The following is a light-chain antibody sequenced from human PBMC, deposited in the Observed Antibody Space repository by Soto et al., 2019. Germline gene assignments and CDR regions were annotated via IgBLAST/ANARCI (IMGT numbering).Light chain of an antibody. CDR2: KAS. CDR3: QQYNGT. V-gene: IGKV1-5*03. Sequence: DIQMTQSPSTLSASVGDRVTITCRASQSISDWLAWDQQKPGKAPKLLIYKASSLESGVPSRFSGIGSGTELTLSISSLQPDDFATYYCQQYNGTFGQGTKVEIK. J-gene: IGKJ1*01. CDR1: QSISDW.